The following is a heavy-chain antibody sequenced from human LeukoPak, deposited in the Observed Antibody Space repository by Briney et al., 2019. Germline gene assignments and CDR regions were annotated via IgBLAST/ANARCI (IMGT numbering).Heavy chain of an antibody. CDR1: GSISRYY. CDR2: SYYTGSP. V-gene: IGHV4-59*08. CDR3: AGVRSTVGWRSFDY. J-gene: IGHJ4*02. D-gene: IGHD4-23*01. Sequence: NSSETLSLTCTVSGSISRYYWSWIRQPPGKGLEWIGHSYYTGSPNYNPSLKSRVIISVDTPKNQFSLKLSSVTAADTAVYYCAGVRSTVGWRSFDYWGQGTLVPVSS.